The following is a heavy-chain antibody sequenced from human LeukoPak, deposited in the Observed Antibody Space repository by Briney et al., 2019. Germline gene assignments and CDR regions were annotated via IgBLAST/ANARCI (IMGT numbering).Heavy chain of an antibody. V-gene: IGHV3-53*01. CDR3: DTGCCGYCSFFDS. Sequence: GGSLRLSYAASGFTVSSEGLSCVRQAPGKGLEWVSVIDYGGSTNYADSVKGRFTISRDNSKKTLYLQMNSLRAEDTAVYYCDTGCCGYCSFFDSWGQGTLVSVSS. J-gene: IGHJ5*01. CDR2: IDYGGST. D-gene: IGHD2-2*03. CDR1: GFTVSSEG.